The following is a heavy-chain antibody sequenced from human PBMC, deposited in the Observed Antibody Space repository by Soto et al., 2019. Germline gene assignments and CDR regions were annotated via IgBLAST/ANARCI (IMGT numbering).Heavy chain of an antibody. V-gene: IGHV3-23*01. D-gene: IGHD3-22*01. CDR2: ISGSGGST. J-gene: IGHJ4*02. CDR1: GFTFSSYA. Sequence: PGGSLRLSCAASGFTFSSYAMSWVLQAPGKGLEWVSAISGSGGSTYYADSVKGRFTISRDNSKNTLYLQMNSLRAEDTAVYYCAKDSMIVVVVGPPDYFDSRAQRTPVPVSS. CDR3: AKDSMIVVVVGPPDYFDS.